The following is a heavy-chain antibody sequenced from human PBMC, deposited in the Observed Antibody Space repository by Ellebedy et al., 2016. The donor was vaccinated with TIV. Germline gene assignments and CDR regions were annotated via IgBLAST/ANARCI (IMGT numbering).Heavy chain of an antibody. V-gene: IGHV4-4*07. CDR2: IYTSGTT. J-gene: IGHJ3*02. Sequence: GSLRLSCTVSGGSMSTYYWTWIRQPAGKGLEWIGRIYTSGTTNCNPSLKSRVTMSVDTSKNQFSLNLTSVTAADTAVYYCAREVSTVTTRACDMWGQGTMVTVSS. D-gene: IGHD4-11*01. CDR1: GGSMSTYY. CDR3: AREVSTVTTRACDM.